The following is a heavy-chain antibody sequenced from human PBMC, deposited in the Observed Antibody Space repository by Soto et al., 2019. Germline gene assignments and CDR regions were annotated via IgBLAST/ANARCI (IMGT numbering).Heavy chain of an antibody. D-gene: IGHD4-17*01. Sequence: GGSLRLSCAASGFYFSGYWMHWVRQAPGKGLEWVSRINTRGITTNYADSVKGRFTVSRDNSRNTLYLQMNSLRVEDTAVYYCTRDSTVTTDFDTWGQGTLVTVSS. J-gene: IGHJ4*02. V-gene: IGHV3-74*01. CDR3: TRDSTVTTDFDT. CDR2: INTRGITT. CDR1: GFYFSGYW.